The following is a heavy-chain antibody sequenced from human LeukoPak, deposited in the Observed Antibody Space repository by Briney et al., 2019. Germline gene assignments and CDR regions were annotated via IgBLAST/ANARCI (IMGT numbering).Heavy chain of an antibody. Sequence: SETLSLTCTVSGGSISSYYWSWIRQPPGKGLEWIGYIYYSGSTNYNPSLKSRVTISVDTSKNQFSLKLSSVTAADTAVYYCARGSASGYPFDYWGQGTLVTVSS. CDR1: GGSISSYY. J-gene: IGHJ4*02. CDR2: IYYSGST. CDR3: ARGSASGYPFDY. V-gene: IGHV4-59*01. D-gene: IGHD3-22*01.